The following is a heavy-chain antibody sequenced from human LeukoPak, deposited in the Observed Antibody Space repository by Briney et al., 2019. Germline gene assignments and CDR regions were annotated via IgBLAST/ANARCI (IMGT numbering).Heavy chain of an antibody. CDR2: ISSDGVNI. J-gene: IGHJ3*02. CDR3: ARVVSSANRAFDI. Sequence: PGGSLRLSCTASGFTFSTYWIHWVRQAPGKGLVWVSRISSDGVNINYADSVKGRFTISRHDAKNTVYLQMNSLSADDTAVYYCARVVSSANRAFDIWGQGTVVTVSS. CDR1: GFTFSTYW. D-gene: IGHD4/OR15-4a*01. V-gene: IGHV3-74*01.